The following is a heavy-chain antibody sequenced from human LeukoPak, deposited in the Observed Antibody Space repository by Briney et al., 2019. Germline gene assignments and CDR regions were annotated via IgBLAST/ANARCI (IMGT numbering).Heavy chain of an antibody. CDR2: IYSGGST. CDR1: GFTVSSNY. Sequence: QSGGSLRLSCAASGFTVSSNYMSWVRQAPGKGLEWVSVIYSGGSTYYADSVKGRFTISRDNSKNTLYLQMNSLRAEDTAVYYCARDRTGDRWGHFDYWGQGTLVTVSS. J-gene: IGHJ4*02. CDR3: ARDRTGDRWGHFDY. D-gene: IGHD7-27*01. V-gene: IGHV3-53*01.